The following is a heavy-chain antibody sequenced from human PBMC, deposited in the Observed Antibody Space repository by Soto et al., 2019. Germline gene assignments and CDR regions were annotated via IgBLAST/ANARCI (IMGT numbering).Heavy chain of an antibody. V-gene: IGHV3-30*03. CDR2: LSYEGSEE. Sequence: GGSLRLSCAASGFNFGVFGMHWVRQAPGKGLEWLSVLSYEGSEEYYADSVRGRFTISRDNSKSTLFLQMDSLRVDDTGVYYCALTRRSSLLEVAGPGFEYWGQGTLVTVSS. J-gene: IGHJ4*02. CDR1: GFNFGVFG. D-gene: IGHD6-19*01. CDR3: ALTRRSSLLEVAGPGFEY.